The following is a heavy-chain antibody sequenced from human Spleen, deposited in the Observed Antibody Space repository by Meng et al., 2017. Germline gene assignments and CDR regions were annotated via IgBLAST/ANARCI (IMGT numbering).Heavy chain of an antibody. CDR3: AGDNGDYGLFRY. J-gene: IGHJ4*02. Sequence: SETLSLTCTVSGGSISSGTSSWGWIRQPAGKGLEWIGRIDGRGSAYYNPSLKSRVTMSVDTSKNQISLKLTSVTAADTAFYYCAGDNGDYGLFRYWGQGTLVTVSS. CDR2: IDGRGSA. D-gene: IGHD4-17*01. CDR1: GGSISSGTSS. V-gene: IGHV4-61*02.